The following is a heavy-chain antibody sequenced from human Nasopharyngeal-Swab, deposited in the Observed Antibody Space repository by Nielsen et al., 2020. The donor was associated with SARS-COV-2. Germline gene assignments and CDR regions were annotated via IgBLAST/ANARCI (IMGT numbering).Heavy chain of an antibody. CDR3: ARGLGGSYLAGFDY. CDR1: GFTFSSFS. CDR2: ISSASSLK. Sequence: GESLKISCAASGFTFSSFSMNRVRQAPGKGLEWVSYISSASSLKYYADSVRGRFTVSRDNAKDSLYLQMNSLRAEDTAVYYCARGLGGSYLAGFDYWGQGTLVTVSS. V-gene: IGHV3-48*01. D-gene: IGHD1-26*01. J-gene: IGHJ4*02.